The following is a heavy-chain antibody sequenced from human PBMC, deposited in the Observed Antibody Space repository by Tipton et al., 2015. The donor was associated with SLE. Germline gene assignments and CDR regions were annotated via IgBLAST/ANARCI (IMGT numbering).Heavy chain of an antibody. J-gene: IGHJ4*02. V-gene: IGHV4-31*03. D-gene: IGHD2-2*01. CDR1: GGSISSSNHY. Sequence: TLSLTCTVSGGSISSSNHYWGWIRQPPGKGLEWVGYIYYSGNTYYNPSLKSRLTMSLDTSQNQFSLKLSSVTAADTAVYYCARSIIVVPAFDYWGQGTLVTVSS. CDR3: ARSIIVVPAFDY. CDR2: IYYSGNT.